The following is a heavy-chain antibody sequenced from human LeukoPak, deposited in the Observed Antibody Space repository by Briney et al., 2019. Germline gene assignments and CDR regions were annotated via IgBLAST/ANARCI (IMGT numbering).Heavy chain of an antibody. Sequence: PGGSLRLSCAASGFTVSSNYMSWVRQAPGKGLEWVSAISGSGGSTYYADSVKGRFTISRDNSKNTLYLQMNSLRAEDTAVYYCAPTDADYDYWGQGTLVTVSS. CDR1: GFTVSSNY. V-gene: IGHV3-23*01. CDR3: APTDADYDY. CDR2: ISGSGGST. J-gene: IGHJ4*02. D-gene: IGHD2-21*02.